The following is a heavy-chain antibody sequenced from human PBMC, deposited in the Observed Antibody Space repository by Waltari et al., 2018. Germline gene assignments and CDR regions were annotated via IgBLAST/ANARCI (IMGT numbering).Heavy chain of an antibody. CDR3: ARLGMVQGVTLDY. V-gene: IGHV4-38-2*01. D-gene: IGHD3-10*01. J-gene: IGHJ4*02. Sequence: QVQLQESGPGLVKPSETLSLTCAVSGYSISRGYYWGWIRQPPGKGLEWIGSIYHSGSTYYNPSLKSRVTISVDTSKNQFSLKLSSVTAADTAVYYCARLGMVQGVTLDYWGQGTLVTVSS. CDR2: IYHSGST. CDR1: GYSISRGYY.